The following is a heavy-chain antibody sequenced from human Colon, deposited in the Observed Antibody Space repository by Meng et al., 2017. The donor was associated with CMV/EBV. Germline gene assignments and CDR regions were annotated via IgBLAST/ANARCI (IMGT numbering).Heavy chain of an antibody. V-gene: IGHV3-74*01. CDR1: GYTFSNYW. CDR2: INSDGGKT. D-gene: IGHD3-3*01. CDR3: ARDGVRITIFGVDLYGMDV. Sequence: GGSLRLSCAASGYTFSNYWMHWVRQAPGKGLVWVARINSDGGKTSYPDAVKGRFTISTDNAKNTVYLEMNSLTAEDTAVYYCARDGVRITIFGVDLYGMDVWGQGTAVTVSS. J-gene: IGHJ6*02.